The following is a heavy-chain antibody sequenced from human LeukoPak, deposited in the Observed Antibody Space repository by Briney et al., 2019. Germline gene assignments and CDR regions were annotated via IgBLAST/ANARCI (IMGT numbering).Heavy chain of an antibody. CDR2: IYYSGST. V-gene: IGHV4-59*01. Sequence: SETLSLTCTVSGGSISSYYWSWIRQPPGKGLEWIGYIYYSGSTNYNHSLKSRVTISVDTSKNQFSLKLSSVTAADTAVYYFARAGVVIFSVYYYYYLDVWGKGTTVTVSS. CDR1: GGSISSYY. CDR3: ARAGVVIFSVYYYYYLDV. D-gene: IGHD3-3*01. J-gene: IGHJ6*03.